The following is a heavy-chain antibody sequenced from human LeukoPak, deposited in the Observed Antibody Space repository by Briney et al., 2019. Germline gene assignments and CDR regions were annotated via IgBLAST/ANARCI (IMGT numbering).Heavy chain of an antibody. D-gene: IGHD6-13*01. CDR3: ARHRIPFSSRGWFDP. Sequence: PSETLSLTCTVSGYSISSGYYWGWIRQPPGKGLEWIGSIYHSGSTYYNPSLKSRVTISVDTSKNQFSLKLSSVTAADTAVYYCARHRIPFSSRGWFDPWGQGTLVTVSS. CDR2: IYHSGST. V-gene: IGHV4-38-2*02. J-gene: IGHJ5*02. CDR1: GYSISSGYY.